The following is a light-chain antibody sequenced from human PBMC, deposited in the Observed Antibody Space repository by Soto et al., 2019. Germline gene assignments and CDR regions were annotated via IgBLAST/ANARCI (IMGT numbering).Light chain of an antibody. J-gene: IGKJ4*01. Sequence: DSQMTQSPSTLSASVGDRVIITCRASQSLGTWLAWYQQKPGTAPVLLIYDVSRLESGVPSRFSGRGSGTEFTLTISSLQPDDFATYYCQQYFSYPLTFGGGTKVEIK. CDR2: DVS. CDR3: QQYFSYPLT. V-gene: IGKV1-5*01. CDR1: QSLGTW.